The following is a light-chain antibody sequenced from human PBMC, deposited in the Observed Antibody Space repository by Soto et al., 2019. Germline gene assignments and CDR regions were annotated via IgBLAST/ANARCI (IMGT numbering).Light chain of an antibody. V-gene: IGKV1-9*01. Sequence: DIQLTQSPSFLSASVGDRVTITCRASQGISSYLAWYQQKPGKAPKLLIYAASTLQSGVPSRFSGSGSGTEFTLKISRLQPEDFATYYCQQLNSYLCTFGQGTRLEIK. CDR1: QGISSY. CDR2: AAS. CDR3: QQLNSYLCT. J-gene: IGKJ5*01.